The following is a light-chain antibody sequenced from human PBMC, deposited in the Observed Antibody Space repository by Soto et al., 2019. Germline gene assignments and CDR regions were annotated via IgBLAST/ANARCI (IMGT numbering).Light chain of an antibody. J-gene: IGKJ1*01. V-gene: IGKV3-11*01. Sequence: EVVLTQSKATLSLSPGERATLSCRASQSVSSYLAWYQQKPGQAPRLLMYEASNRATGIPARFSGGGSGTDFTLTISSLEPEDFAVYYCQQRSDWPWTFGQGTKVDIK. CDR3: QQRSDWPWT. CDR2: EAS. CDR1: QSVSSY.